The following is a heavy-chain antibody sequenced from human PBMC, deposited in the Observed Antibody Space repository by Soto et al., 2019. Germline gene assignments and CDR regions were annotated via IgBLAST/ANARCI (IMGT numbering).Heavy chain of an antibody. CDR2: IYNGSNT. D-gene: IGHD3-10*01. Sequence: SETLSLTCTVSGGTISSYYWNWIRQSAGKGLEWIWRIYNGSNTQYNPSVKSRFTMSADKSKNQFYLKLNSVTAADTAVYYCARDGSDSYGLDVWGQGTTVTVSS. CDR3: ARDGSDSYGLDV. V-gene: IGHV4-4*07. J-gene: IGHJ6*02. CDR1: GGTISSYY.